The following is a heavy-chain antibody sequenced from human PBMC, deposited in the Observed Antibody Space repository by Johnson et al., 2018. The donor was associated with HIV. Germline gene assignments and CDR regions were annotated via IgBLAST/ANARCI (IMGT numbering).Heavy chain of an antibody. D-gene: IGHD3-3*01. Sequence: QVQLVESGGGVVQPGRSLRLSCAASGFTFSSYAMHWVRQAPGTGLEWVAVISYDGSNKYYADSLKGRFTISRDNSKNTLYLQMNSLRAEDTAVYYCASLINYNFWSGYSVSDAFDIWGQGTMVTVSS. CDR2: ISYDGSNK. CDR3: ASLINYNFWSGYSVSDAFDI. J-gene: IGHJ3*02. V-gene: IGHV3-30-3*01. CDR1: GFTFSSYA.